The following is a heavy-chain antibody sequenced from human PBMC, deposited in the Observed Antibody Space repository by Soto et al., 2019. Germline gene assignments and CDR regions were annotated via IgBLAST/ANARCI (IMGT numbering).Heavy chain of an antibody. CDR3: AQDGGPGGYYYYYMDV. Sequence: EVQLVESGGGLVQPGRSLRLSCAASGFTFDDYAMHWVRQAPGKGLEWVAGISWNSGSIGYADSVKGRFTISRDNAKNSLYLQMNSLRAEDTALYYCAQDGGPGGYYYYYMDVWGKGTTGPVSS. V-gene: IGHV3-9*01. J-gene: IGHJ6*03. D-gene: IGHD2-15*01. CDR2: ISWNSGSI. CDR1: GFTFDDYA.